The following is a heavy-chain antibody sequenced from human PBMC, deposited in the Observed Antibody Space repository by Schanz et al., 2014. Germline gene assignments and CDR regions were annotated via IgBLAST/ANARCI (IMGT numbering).Heavy chain of an antibody. Sequence: QVQLQESGPGLVKPSQTLSLTCTVSGGSVSSGGDYWSWIRQHPGKGLEWIGFISYSGSTYYNPSFKRRVTISEDPSKNQFSLPLSSVTAADTAVYYCARDTTWRLDLWGRGTLVTVSS. D-gene: IGHD1-1*01. CDR1: GGSVSSGGDY. CDR2: ISYSGST. V-gene: IGHV4-31*03. CDR3: ARDTTWRLDL. J-gene: IGHJ2*01.